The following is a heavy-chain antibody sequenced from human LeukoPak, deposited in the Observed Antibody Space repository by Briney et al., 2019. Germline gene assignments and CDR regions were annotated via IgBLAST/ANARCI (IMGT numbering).Heavy chain of an antibody. CDR1: GGTFSSYA. J-gene: IGHJ4*02. D-gene: IGHD3-16*01. CDR2: IIPIFGTA. Sequence: GASVKVSCKASGGTFSSYAISWVRQAPGQGLEWMGGIIPIFGTANYAQKFQGRVTVTADKSTSTAYMELSSLRAEDTAVYYCARAAENYGGRFDSWGQGTLVTVSS. V-gene: IGHV1-69*06. CDR3: ARAAENYGGRFDS.